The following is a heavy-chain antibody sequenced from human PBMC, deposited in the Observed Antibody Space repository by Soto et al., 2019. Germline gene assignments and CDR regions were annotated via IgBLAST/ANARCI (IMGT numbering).Heavy chain of an antibody. CDR1: GFTFSTYP. CDR2: ISATGSNT. Sequence: EVQLLESGGRLVHPGGSLRLSCADSGFTFSTYPMTSIRQAPGKGLEWVSTISATGSNTYYADTAKGRFTISRDNSKNTLYLQMNGLRLEDTAIYYCANYRFAGSNPAGAFEHWGQGTMVTVSS. CDR3: ANYRFAGSNPAGAFEH. V-gene: IGHV3-23*01. D-gene: IGHD1-26*01. J-gene: IGHJ3*01.